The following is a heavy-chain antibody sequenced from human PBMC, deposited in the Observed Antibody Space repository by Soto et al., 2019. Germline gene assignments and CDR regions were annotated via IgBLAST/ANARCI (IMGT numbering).Heavy chain of an antibody. CDR2: IYYSGIT. V-gene: IGHV4-59*01. Sequence: PSETLSLTCTVSGGSISSYYWSWIRQPPGKGLEWIGYIYYSGITNYNPSPKSRVTISVDTSKNQFSLKLSSVTAADTAVYYCARYKSNYYYGMDVWGQGTTVTVS. CDR3: ARYKSNYYYGMDV. J-gene: IGHJ6*02. D-gene: IGHD1-20*01. CDR1: GGSISSYY.